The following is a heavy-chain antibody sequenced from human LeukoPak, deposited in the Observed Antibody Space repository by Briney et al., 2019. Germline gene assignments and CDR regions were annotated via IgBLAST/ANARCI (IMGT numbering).Heavy chain of an antibody. J-gene: IGHJ3*02. CDR3: ARDAAAGGGTDAFDI. V-gene: IGHV3-21*01. CDR2: ISSSSSYI. Sequence: GGSLRLSCAASGFTFSSYSMNWVRQAPGKGLEWVSSISSSSSYIYYADSVKGRFTISRDNAKNSLYLQMNSLRAEDTAVYYCARDAAAGGGTDAFDIWGQGTMVTVSS. CDR1: GFTFSSYS. D-gene: IGHD6-13*01.